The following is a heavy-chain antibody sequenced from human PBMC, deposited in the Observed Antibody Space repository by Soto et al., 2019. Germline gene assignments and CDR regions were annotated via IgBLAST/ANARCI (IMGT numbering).Heavy chain of an antibody. V-gene: IGHV1-69*13. CDR1: GGTFGSYA. CDR3: AREAPYCTSATCPKFYDMDV. D-gene: IGHD2-2*01. CDR2: IIPILNSP. J-gene: IGHJ6*02. Sequence: GASVKVSCTASGGTFGSYAITWVRRAPGQGLEWLGGIIPILNSPAYAQKFQARVVITADEITNTAYMELNSLRFDDTAVYYCAREAPYCTSATCPKFYDMDVWGQGTTVTVSS.